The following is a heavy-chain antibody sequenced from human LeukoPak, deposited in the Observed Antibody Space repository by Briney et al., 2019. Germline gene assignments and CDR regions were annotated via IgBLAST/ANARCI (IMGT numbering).Heavy chain of an antibody. CDR3: ARDMGKTYYDFLTGYYKSGWFDP. CDR2: IYYSGST. Sequence: SETLSLTCTVSGGSISSYYWSWIRQPPGKGLEWIGYIYYSGSTNYNPSLMSRVTISVNTSKNQFSLKLSSVTAADTAVYYCARDMGKTYYDFLTGYYKSGWFDPWGQGTLVTVSS. J-gene: IGHJ5*02. D-gene: IGHD3-9*01. V-gene: IGHV4-59*01. CDR1: GGSISSYY.